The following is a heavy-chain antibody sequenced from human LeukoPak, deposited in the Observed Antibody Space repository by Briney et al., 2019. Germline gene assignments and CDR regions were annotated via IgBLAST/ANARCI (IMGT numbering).Heavy chain of an antibody. J-gene: IGHJ4*02. CDR2: IYHSGST. V-gene: IGHV4-34*01. D-gene: IGHD6-13*01. CDR1: GGSISSYY. CDR3: ARSSSSWIFDY. Sequence: ASETLSLTCTVSGGSISSYYWSSIRQPPGKGLEWIGEIYHSGSTNYNPSLKSRVTISVDKSKNQFSLKLSSVTAAGTAVYYCARSSSSWIFDYWGQGTLVTVSS.